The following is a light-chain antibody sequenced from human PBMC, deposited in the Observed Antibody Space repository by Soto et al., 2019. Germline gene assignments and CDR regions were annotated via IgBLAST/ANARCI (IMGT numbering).Light chain of an antibody. CDR2: GAS. V-gene: IGKV3-15*01. J-gene: IGKJ1*01. CDR3: QQYGSSGT. Sequence: EIVMTQSPATLSVSPGERATLSCRASQSVSSNLAWFQQKPGQAPRLLIYGASTRDTGIPARFSGSGSGTEFTLTISSLQSEDFAVYYCQQYGSSGTFGQGTKVDIK. CDR1: QSVSSN.